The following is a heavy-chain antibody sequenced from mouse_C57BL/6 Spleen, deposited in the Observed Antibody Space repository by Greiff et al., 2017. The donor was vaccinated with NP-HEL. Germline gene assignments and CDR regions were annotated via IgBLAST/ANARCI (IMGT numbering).Heavy chain of an antibody. CDR1: GYAFSSYW. CDR3: ARGIYYYGSSSYFDY. D-gene: IGHD1-1*01. CDR2: IYPGDGDT. Sequence: VQLQQSGAELVKPGASVKISCKASGYAFSSYWMNWVKQRPGKGLEWIGQIYPGDGDTNYNGKFKGKATLTADKSSSTAYMQLSSLTSEDSAVYFCARGIYYYGSSSYFDYWGQGTTLTVSS. J-gene: IGHJ2*01. V-gene: IGHV1-80*01.